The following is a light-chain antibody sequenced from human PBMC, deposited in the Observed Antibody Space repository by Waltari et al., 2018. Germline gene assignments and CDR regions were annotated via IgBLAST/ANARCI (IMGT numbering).Light chain of an antibody. Sequence: DVQMTQSPSSLSVSVGDRVTITCQASQDITNYLNWYQKKPGKAPKLLIYDASNLETGVPSRFSGTGSGTHFTFIISGLQSEDVATYYCQQYDKPPIAFGQGTRLDIK. V-gene: IGKV1-33*01. CDR3: QQYDKPPIA. J-gene: IGKJ5*01. CDR2: DAS. CDR1: QDITNY.